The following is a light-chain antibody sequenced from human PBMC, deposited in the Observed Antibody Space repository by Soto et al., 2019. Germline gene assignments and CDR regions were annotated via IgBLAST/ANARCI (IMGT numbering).Light chain of an antibody. CDR2: DVS. CDR1: SSDVRTHGV. V-gene: IGLV2-11*01. Sequence: QSVLTQPRSVSGSPGQSVTISCTGTSSDVRTHGVLAWYQEHPCEAPRLLIFDVSERPSGVPDRFSGSKSGNTASLTISGLQAEDEADYYCCLYAVTFYVFGTGTKVTVL. CDR3: CLYAVTFYV. J-gene: IGLJ1*01.